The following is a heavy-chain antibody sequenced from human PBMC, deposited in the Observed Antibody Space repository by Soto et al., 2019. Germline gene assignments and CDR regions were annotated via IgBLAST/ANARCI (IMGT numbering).Heavy chain of an antibody. Sequence: SETLSLTCTVSGDSIKHYYWSWIRQPPGKRLEWIGYIYYTGSTTYNPSLESRVTMSVDTSKNQLSLKLSSVNAADTAVYYCAVPGAGDFDYWSQGTLVTVSS. V-gene: IGHV4-59*01. J-gene: IGHJ4*02. CDR1: GDSIKHYY. CDR2: IYYTGST. D-gene: IGHD6-13*01. CDR3: AVPGAGDFDY.